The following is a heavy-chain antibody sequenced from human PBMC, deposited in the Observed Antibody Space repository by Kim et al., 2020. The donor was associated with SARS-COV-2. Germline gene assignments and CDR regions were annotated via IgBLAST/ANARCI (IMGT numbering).Heavy chain of an antibody. CDR1: GGTFSSYA. Sequence: SVKVSCKASGGTFSSYAISWVRQAPGQGLEWMGGIIPIFGTANYAQKFQGRVTITADESTSTAYMELSSLRSEDTAVYYCARGYVDTAMADYYYYGMDVWGQGTTVTVSS. J-gene: IGHJ6*02. V-gene: IGHV1-69*13. CDR3: ARGYVDTAMADYYYYGMDV. D-gene: IGHD5-18*01. CDR2: IIPIFGTA.